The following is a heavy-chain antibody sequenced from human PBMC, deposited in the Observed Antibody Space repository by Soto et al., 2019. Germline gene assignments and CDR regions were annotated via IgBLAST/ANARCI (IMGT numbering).Heavy chain of an antibody. Sequence: LRLSCAASGFTFSSYGMHWVRQAPGKGLEWVAVIWYDGSNKYYADSVKGRFTISRDNSKNTLYLQMNSLRAEDTAVYYCAANSGYDAFDIWGQGTMVTVSS. CDR1: GFTFSSYG. CDR3: AANSGYDAFDI. D-gene: IGHD5-12*01. V-gene: IGHV3-33*01. J-gene: IGHJ3*02. CDR2: IWYDGSNK.